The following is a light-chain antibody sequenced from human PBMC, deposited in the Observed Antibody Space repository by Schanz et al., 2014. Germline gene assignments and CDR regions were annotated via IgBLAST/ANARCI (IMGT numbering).Light chain of an antibody. V-gene: IGKV3-20*01. J-gene: IGKJ1*01. Sequence: EIVMTQSPATLSVSPGERVIVSCRASQSVGSNLAWYQQKPGQAPRLLIYGASSRATGIPDRFSGSGSGTDFTLTIGRLEPEDFAVYYCQQYGRSLWTFGQGTKVEIK. CDR1: QSVGSN. CDR3: QQYGRSLWT. CDR2: GAS.